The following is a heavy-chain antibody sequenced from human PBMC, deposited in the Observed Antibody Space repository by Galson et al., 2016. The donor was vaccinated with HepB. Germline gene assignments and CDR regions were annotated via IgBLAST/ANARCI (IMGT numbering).Heavy chain of an antibody. V-gene: IGHV3-23*01. CDR1: GFIVSSDA. Sequence: SLRLPGTASGFIVSSDAISSVRQAPGEGLESVPAIRVRGATTYYANAVKGRFTIPRDTSKNTMYLQMKRLRARARAVYYCAKYVWGETTVGFDYWGQGTLVTVSS. D-gene: IGHD3-16*01. J-gene: IGHJ4*02. CDR2: IRVRGATT. CDR3: AKYVWGETTVGFDY.